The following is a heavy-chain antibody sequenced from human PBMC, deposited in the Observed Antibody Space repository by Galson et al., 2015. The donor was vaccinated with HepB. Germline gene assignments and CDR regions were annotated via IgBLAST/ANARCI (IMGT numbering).Heavy chain of an antibody. J-gene: IGHJ4*02. CDR1: GFTFSSYG. V-gene: IGHV3-33*01. CDR3: ARDHVEGLVRGVIGHFDY. CDR2: IWYDGSNK. D-gene: IGHD3-10*01. Sequence: SLRLSCAASGFTFSSYGMHWVRQAPGKELEWVAVIWYDGSNKYYADSVKGRFTISRDNSKNTLYLQMNSLRAEDTAVYYCARDHVEGLVRGVIGHFDYWGQGTLVTVSS.